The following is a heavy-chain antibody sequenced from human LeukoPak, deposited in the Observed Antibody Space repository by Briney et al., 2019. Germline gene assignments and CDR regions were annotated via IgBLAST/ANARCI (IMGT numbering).Heavy chain of an antibody. CDR1: GFTVSSNY. CDR2: IYSGGST. J-gene: IGHJ4*02. Sequence: GGSLRLSCAASGFTVSSNYMSWVRQAPGKGLEWVSVIYSGGSTYYADSVKGRFTISRDNSKNTLYLQMNSLRAEDTAVYYCARGGGLRYFALFRGGYFDYWGQGTLVTVSS. D-gene: IGHD3-9*01. V-gene: IGHV3-53*01. CDR3: ARGGGLRYFALFRGGYFDY.